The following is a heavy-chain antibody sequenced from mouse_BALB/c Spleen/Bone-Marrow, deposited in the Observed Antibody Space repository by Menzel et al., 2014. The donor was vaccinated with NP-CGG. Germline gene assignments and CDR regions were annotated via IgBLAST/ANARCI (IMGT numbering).Heavy chain of an antibody. J-gene: IGHJ3*01. CDR2: ISYSGSI. D-gene: IGHD2-4*01. CDR1: GYSITSDYA. V-gene: IGHV3-2*02. CDR3: ANIYYDYDGGPFAY. Sequence: EVQLVESGLGLVKPSQSLSLTCTVTGYSITSDYAWNWIRQFPGNKLEWMGYISYSGSISYNPSLKSRISITRDTSKNQFFLKLNSVTTEDTATYYCANIYYDYDGGPFAYWGQGTLVTVSA.